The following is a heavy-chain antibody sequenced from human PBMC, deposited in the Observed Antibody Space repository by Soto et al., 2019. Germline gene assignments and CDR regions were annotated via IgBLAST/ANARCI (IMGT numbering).Heavy chain of an antibody. J-gene: IGHJ5*02. D-gene: IGHD3-10*01. CDR3: ARKDEIPYGSGSGNNWFDP. CDR2: IYHSGST. V-gene: IGHV4-4*02. Sequence: QVQLQESGPGLVKPSGTLSLTCAVSGGSISSSNWWSWVRQPPGKGLEWIGEIYHSGSTNYNPSLKSQVTISVDKSKNQFSLKLSSVTAADTAVYYCARKDEIPYGSGSGNNWFDPWGQGTLVTVSS. CDR1: GGSISSSNW.